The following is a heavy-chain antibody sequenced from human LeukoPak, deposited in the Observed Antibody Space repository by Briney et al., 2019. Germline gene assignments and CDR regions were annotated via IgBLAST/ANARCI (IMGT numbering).Heavy chain of an antibody. D-gene: IGHD6-6*01. V-gene: IGHV4-39*07. CDR3: AREIRVATRRFDY. Sequence: SETLSLTCTVSGGSIRSSSYYWGWIRQPPGKGLEWIGNIYYTGGTYYNPSLKSRVTISVDTSKNQFSLKLSSVTAADTAMYFCAREIRVATRRFDYWGRGTLLTVSS. CDR2: IYYTGGT. J-gene: IGHJ4*02. CDR1: GGSIRSSSYY.